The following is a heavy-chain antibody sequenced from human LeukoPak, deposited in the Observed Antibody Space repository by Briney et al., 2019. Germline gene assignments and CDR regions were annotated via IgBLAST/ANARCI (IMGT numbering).Heavy chain of an antibody. CDR3: AKDVTGIAAARGRGYYMDV. CDR1: GFTFDDYA. J-gene: IGHJ6*03. V-gene: IGHV3-43D*03. Sequence: GGSLRLSCAASGFTFDDYAMHWVRQAPGKGLEWVSLISWDGGSTYYADSVKGRFTISRDNSKNSLYLQMNSLRAEDTALYYCAKDVTGIAAARGRGYYMDVWGKGTTVTVSS. D-gene: IGHD6-13*01. CDR2: ISWDGGST.